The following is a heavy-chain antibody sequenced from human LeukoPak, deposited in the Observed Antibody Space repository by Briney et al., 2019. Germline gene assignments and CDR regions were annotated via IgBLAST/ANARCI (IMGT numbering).Heavy chain of an antibody. J-gene: IGHJ4*02. Sequence: GGSLRLSCAASGFTFSGYGMHWVRQAPGKGLEWVAVISYDGSNKYYADSVKGRFTISRDNSKNTLYLQMNSLRAEDTAVYYCSSSQNDYFDYWGQGTLVTVSS. V-gene: IGHV3-30*03. CDR3: SSSQNDYFDY. CDR1: GFTFSGYG. CDR2: ISYDGSNK. D-gene: IGHD6-13*01.